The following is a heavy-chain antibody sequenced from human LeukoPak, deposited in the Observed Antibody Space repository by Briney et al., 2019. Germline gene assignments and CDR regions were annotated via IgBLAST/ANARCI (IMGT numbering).Heavy chain of an antibody. J-gene: IGHJ6*02. CDR1: GFTVSSNY. V-gene: IGHV3-66*01. CDR3: AREDYYGSGSYYKPYYYYGMDV. CDR2: IYSGGST. D-gene: IGHD3-10*01. Sequence: PGGSLRLSCAASGFTVSSNYMSWVRQAPGKGLEWVSVIYSGGSTYYADSVKGRFTISRDNSKNTLYLQMNSLRAEDTAVYYCAREDYYGSGSYYKPYYYYGMDVWGQGTTVTVSS.